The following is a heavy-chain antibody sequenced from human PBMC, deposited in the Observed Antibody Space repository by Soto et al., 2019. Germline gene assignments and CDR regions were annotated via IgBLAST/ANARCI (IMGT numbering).Heavy chain of an antibody. J-gene: IGHJ6*02. CDR1: GFTFSTYA. CDR3: ARVGTMVRGVIITFHGMDV. D-gene: IGHD3-10*01. CDR2: ISGSTGNT. Sequence: LRLSCAASGFTFSTYAMTWVRQAPGKGLEWVSTISGSTGNTYYADSVKGRFTISRDNSKNTLYLQVNNLRAEDTAVYYCARVGTMVRGVIITFHGMDVRGQGTTVTVSS. V-gene: IGHV3-23*01.